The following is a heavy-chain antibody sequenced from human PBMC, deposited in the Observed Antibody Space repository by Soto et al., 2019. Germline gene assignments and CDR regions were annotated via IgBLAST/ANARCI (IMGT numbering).Heavy chain of an antibody. D-gene: IGHD6-13*01. V-gene: IGHV1-69*01. CDR3: ARIITAAADYYYYCGMGV. Sequence: QVQLVQSGAEVKKPGSSVKVSCKASGGTFSSYAISWVRQAPGQGLEWMGGIIPIFGTANYAQKFQGRVTITADESTSTAYLELSSLRCEDRAVYYCARIITAAADYYYYCGMGVWGQGTTVTVSS. CDR2: IIPIFGTA. CDR1: GGTFSSYA. J-gene: IGHJ6*02.